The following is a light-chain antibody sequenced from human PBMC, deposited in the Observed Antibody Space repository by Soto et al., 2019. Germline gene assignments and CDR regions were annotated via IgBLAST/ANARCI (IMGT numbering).Light chain of an antibody. Sequence: EIVLTQSPGTLSLSPGERATLSCRASQSVSSSYLAWYQQKPGQAPRLLIYGASSRATGIPDRFSGSGSGTDFTLTISRLEPEDFALYYCQVYGISPWTFGQGTKVDIK. V-gene: IGKV3-20*01. CDR3: QVYGISPWT. J-gene: IGKJ1*01. CDR2: GAS. CDR1: QSVSSSY.